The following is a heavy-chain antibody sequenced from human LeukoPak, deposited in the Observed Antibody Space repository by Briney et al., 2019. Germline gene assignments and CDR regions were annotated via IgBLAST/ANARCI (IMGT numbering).Heavy chain of an antibody. CDR2: FSNSGNT. J-gene: IGHJ6*03. V-gene: IGHV4-59*01. CDR1: GGSISSYY. Sequence: SETLSLTCTASGGSISSYYWSWIRQPPGKGLEWIGYFSNSGNTNYNPSLKSRVTISRDTSKNQFSLRLSSVTAADTAVYYCARDRRTELRNYYMDVWGKGTTVTVSS. D-gene: IGHD3-16*01. CDR3: ARDRRTELRNYYMDV.